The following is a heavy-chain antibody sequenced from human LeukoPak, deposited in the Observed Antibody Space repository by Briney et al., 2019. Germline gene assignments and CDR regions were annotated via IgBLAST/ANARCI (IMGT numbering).Heavy chain of an antibody. Sequence: PSETLSLTCTVSGVSISSYYWSWLRQPPGKGLEWIGYIYYSGSTNYNPSLKSRVTISVDTSKNQFSLKLSSVTAADTAVYYCASSEPSYGMDVWGQGTTVTVSS. V-gene: IGHV4-59*01. CDR2: IYYSGST. CDR3: ASSEPSYGMDV. J-gene: IGHJ6*02. D-gene: IGHD1-14*01. CDR1: GVSISSYY.